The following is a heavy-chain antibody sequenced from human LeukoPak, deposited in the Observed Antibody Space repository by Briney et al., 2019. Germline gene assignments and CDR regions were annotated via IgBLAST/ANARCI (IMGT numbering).Heavy chain of an antibody. J-gene: IGHJ4*02. V-gene: IGHV1-69*04. CDR1: GYTFTGYY. D-gene: IGHD3-10*01. CDR2: IIPILGIA. CDR3: ARGRDTMVWDDY. Sequence: ASVKVSCKASGYTFTGYYMHWVRQAPGQGLEWMGRIIPILGIANYAQKFQGRVTITADKSTSTAYMELSSLRSEDTAVYYCARGRDTMVWDDYWGQGTLVTVSS.